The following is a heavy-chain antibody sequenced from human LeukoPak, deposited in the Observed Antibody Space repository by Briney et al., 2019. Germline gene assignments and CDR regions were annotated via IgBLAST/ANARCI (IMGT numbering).Heavy chain of an antibody. CDR3: ARHGRRYYYGSGNNQAYFDY. CDR2: INHSGST. D-gene: IGHD3-10*01. CDR1: GGSFSGYY. J-gene: IGHJ4*02. V-gene: IGHV4-34*01. Sequence: SETLSLTCAVYGGSFSGYYWSWIRQPPGKGLEWIGEINHSGSTNYNPSLKSRVTISVDTSKNQFSLKLGSVTAADTAVYYCARHGRRYYYGSGNNQAYFDYWGQGTLVTVSS.